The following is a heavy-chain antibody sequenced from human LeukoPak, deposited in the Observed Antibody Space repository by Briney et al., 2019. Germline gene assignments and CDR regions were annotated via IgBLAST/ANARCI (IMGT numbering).Heavy chain of an antibody. D-gene: IGHD2-2*02. CDR2: LSGSGGST. V-gene: IGHV3-23*01. J-gene: IGHJ6*03. CDR3: AKGSYCSSTSCYSWHYYYYMDV. Sequence: PGGSLRLSCAASGFTFSSYAMSWVRQALGKGLEWVSALSGSGGSTYYADSVKGRFTISRDNSKNTLYLQMNSLRAEDTAVYYCAKGSYCSSTSCYSWHYYYYMDVWGKGTTVTVSS. CDR1: GFTFSSYA.